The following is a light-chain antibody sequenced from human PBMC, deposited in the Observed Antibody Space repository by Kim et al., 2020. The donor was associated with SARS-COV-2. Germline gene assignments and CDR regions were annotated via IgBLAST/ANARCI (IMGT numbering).Light chain of an antibody. CDR1: SSDVGGYIH. Sequence: GQSGTISCTGTSSDVGGYIHVSWYQQHPGKAPKLILYDVNKRPSGASDRFSGSKSANTASLTISGLQAEDEAEYYCSSFTTIGAWVFGGGTQLTVL. CDR3: SSFTTIGAWV. CDR2: DVN. V-gene: IGLV2-14*04. J-gene: IGLJ3*02.